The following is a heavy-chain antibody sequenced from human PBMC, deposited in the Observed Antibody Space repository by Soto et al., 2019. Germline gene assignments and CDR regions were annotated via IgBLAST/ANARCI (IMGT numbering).Heavy chain of an antibody. Sequence: PWGSLRLSCAASGFTFISYAIIFFRHSSLKGLEWVSAISGSGGSTYYADSVKGRFTISRDNSKNTLYLQMNSLRAEDTAVYYCAKEGVAAGHYYGMDVWGQGTTVTVSS. V-gene: IGHV3-23*01. J-gene: IGHJ6*02. CDR2: ISGSGGST. CDR3: AKEGVAAGHYYGMDV. D-gene: IGHD6-13*01. CDR1: GFTFISYA.